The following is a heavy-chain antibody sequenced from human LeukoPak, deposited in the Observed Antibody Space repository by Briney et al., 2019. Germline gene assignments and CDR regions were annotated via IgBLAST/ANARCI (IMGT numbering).Heavy chain of an antibody. Sequence: EASVKVSCKASGYTFTSYGISWVRQAPGRGLEWMGRIIPILGIANYAQKFQGRVTITADKSTSTAYTELSSLRSEDTAVYYCARDLGRFEVTGYGSGSYVLREHWGQGPLVTVSS. CDR1: GYTFTSYG. CDR3: ARDLGRFEVTGYGSGSYVLREH. CDR2: IIPILGIA. J-gene: IGHJ4*02. V-gene: IGHV1-69*04. D-gene: IGHD3-10*01.